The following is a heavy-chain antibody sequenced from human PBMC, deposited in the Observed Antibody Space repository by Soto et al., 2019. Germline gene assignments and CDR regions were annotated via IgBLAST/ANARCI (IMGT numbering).Heavy chain of an antibody. CDR3: SKGASYRLSLGMDV. D-gene: IGHD1-26*01. J-gene: IGHJ6*02. Sequence: QVQLVESGGGVVQPGWSLRLSCAASGFSISDYGMEWVRQAPGKGLGWVALITYDGNNTYYADSAKGRFTISRDNSKDTLFLQMTGLRAKDTAVYYCSKGASYRLSLGMDVWGQVTTVTVSS. CDR1: GFSISDYG. V-gene: IGHV3-30*18. CDR2: ITYDGNNT.